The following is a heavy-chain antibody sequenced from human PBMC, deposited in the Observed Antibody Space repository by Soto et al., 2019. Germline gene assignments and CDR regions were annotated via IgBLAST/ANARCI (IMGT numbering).Heavy chain of an antibody. CDR3: ARGEDRLYYFDY. J-gene: IGHJ4*02. CDR2: IYYSGST. V-gene: IGHV4-30-4*08. Sequence: SETLSLTCTVSGGSISSGGYYWSWIRQHPGKGLEWIGYIYYSGSTYYNPSLKSRVTISVDTSKNQFSLKLSSVTAADTAVSYCARGEDRLYYFDYWGQGTLVTVSS. CDR1: GGSISSGGYY. D-gene: IGHD2-15*01.